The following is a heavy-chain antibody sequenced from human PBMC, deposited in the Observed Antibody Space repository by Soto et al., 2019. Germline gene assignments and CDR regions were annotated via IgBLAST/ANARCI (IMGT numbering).Heavy chain of an antibody. D-gene: IGHD3-10*01. CDR3: AKNIRTGTPGRMEFDY. CDR1: GFTFSSYG. CDR2: ISYDGSNK. J-gene: IGHJ4*02. Sequence: PGGSLRLSCAASGFTFSSYGMHWVRQAPGKGLEWVAVISYDGSNKYYADSVKGRFTISRDNSKNTLYLQMNSLRAEDTAVYYCAKNIRTGTPGRMEFDYWGQGTLVTVSS. V-gene: IGHV3-30*18.